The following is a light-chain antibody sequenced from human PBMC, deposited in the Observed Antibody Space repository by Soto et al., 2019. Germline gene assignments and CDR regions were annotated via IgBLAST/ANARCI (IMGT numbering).Light chain of an antibody. V-gene: IGKV3-11*01. CDR2: DAT. Sequence: EIVLTQYPATLSLSPGERTTLSFRASQSVSSYLAWYQQKPGQAPRLLIYDATNRATGIPARFSGGESGTDFTLTISSLEPEEFAVNYCQQRGNWPPNFGGGTKVVIK. J-gene: IGKJ4*01. CDR1: QSVSSY. CDR3: QQRGNWPPN.